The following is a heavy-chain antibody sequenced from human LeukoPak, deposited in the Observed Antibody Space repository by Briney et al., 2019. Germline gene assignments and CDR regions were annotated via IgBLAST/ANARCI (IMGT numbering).Heavy chain of an antibody. CDR2: ISGSGGST. Sequence: GGSLRLSCAASGFTFSSYAMSWVRQAPGKGLEWVSAISGSGGSTYYADSVKGRFTISRDNSKNTLYLQMNSLRAEDTAVYYCARRPRGYYYDSSGLGAFDIWGQGTMVTVSS. D-gene: IGHD3-22*01. V-gene: IGHV3-23*01. CDR1: GFTFSSYA. J-gene: IGHJ3*02. CDR3: ARRPRGYYYDSSGLGAFDI.